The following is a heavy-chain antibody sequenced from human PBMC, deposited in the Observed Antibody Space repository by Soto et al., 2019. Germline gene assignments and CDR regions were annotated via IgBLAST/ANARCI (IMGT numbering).Heavy chain of an antibody. D-gene: IGHD3-3*01. CDR1: GYNFAGYW. CDR2: IYPSDSDT. V-gene: IGHV5-51*01. Sequence: GESLKISCKGSGYNFAGYWIAWVRQMPGKGLELMGIIYPSDSDTRYRPSFQGQVTISAEKSISSAYLQWSSLRASDTAMYYCARGGVSTRTFDYWGQGTTVTVSS. CDR3: ARGGVSTRTFDY. J-gene: IGHJ4*02.